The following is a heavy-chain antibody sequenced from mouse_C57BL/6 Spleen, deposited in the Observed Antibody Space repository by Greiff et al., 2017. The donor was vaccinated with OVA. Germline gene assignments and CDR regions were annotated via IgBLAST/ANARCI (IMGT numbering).Heavy chain of an antibody. Sequence: LQQPGAELVKPGASVKMSCKASGYTFTSYWITWVKQRPGQGLEWIGDIYPGSGSTNYNEKFKSKATLTVDTSSSTAYMQLSSLTSEDSAVYYCARFGDWDGVFDYWGQGTTLTVSS. V-gene: IGHV1-55*01. CDR2: IYPGSGST. D-gene: IGHD4-1*01. J-gene: IGHJ2*01. CDR3: ARFGDWDGVFDY. CDR1: GYTFTSYW.